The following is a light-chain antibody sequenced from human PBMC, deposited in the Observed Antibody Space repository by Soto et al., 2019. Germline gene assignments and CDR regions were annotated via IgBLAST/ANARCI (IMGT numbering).Light chain of an antibody. CDR3: QQVDSYPLT. CDR2: VAS. CDR1: QDISTY. V-gene: IGKV1-9*01. J-gene: IGKJ4*01. Sequence: DIQLTQSPSFLSASVGDRVTLTCRASQDISTYLAWFQQKPWKAPNLMIYVASTLQDGVPSRFSCSGSGTEFTLTFNNMQPEDFATYYCQQVDSYPLTFGGGTEVEI.